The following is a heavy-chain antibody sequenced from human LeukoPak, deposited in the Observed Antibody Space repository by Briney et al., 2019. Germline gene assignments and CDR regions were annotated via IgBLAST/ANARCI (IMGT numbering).Heavy chain of an antibody. V-gene: IGHV1-18*01. CDR1: GYTFSNFG. CDR2: ISGNNDNP. CDR3: ARDGTSTDDY. Sequence: GASVKVSCKTSGYTFSNFGINWVRQAPGQGLEWMGWISGNNDNPNYGQKFQGRFTVTTDSSTSTAYMELRNLRFDDTAVYYCARDGTSTDDYWGQGTLVTVS. D-gene: IGHD2-2*01. J-gene: IGHJ4*02.